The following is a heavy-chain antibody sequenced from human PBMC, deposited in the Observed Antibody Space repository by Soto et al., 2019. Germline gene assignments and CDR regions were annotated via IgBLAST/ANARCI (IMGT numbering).Heavy chain of an antibody. CDR2: INPRVGDT. Sequence: QVQLVQSGAELKEPGDSVRVSCEASGYTFTAYYIHWVRQAPGQGLEWMGWINPRVGDTSYAQDFQGRVSMTRDTSISTVYIELSRLTSDDTAIYYCARNMDYYYGPGSGNGHGFWGQGTTVTGFS. J-gene: IGHJ6*02. V-gene: IGHV1-2*02. D-gene: IGHD3-10*01. CDR3: ARNMDYYYGPGSGNGHGF. CDR1: GYTFTAYY.